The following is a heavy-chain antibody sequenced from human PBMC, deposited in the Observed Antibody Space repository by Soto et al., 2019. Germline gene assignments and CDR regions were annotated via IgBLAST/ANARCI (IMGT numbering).Heavy chain of an antibody. Sequence: GGSLRLSCAASGFTFSSYGMHWVRQAPGKGLEWVAVISYDGSNKYYADSVKGRFTITRDNSKNTLYLQMNSLRAEDTAVYYCAKEETGYGLYFDYWGQGTLVTVSS. CDR3: AKEETGYGLYFDY. CDR1: GFTFSSYG. D-gene: IGHD4-17*01. J-gene: IGHJ4*02. CDR2: ISYDGSNK. V-gene: IGHV3-30*18.